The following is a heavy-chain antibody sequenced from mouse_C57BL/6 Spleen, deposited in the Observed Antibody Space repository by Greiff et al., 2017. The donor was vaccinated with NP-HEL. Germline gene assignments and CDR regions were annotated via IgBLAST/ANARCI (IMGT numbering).Heavy chain of an antibody. CDR1: GYTFTDYY. D-gene: IGHD1-1*01. J-gene: IGHJ2*01. Sequence: VQLQQSGPELVKPGASVKISCKASGYTFTDYYMNWVKQSHGKSLEWIGDINPNNGGTSYNQKFKGKATLTVDKSSSTAYMELRSLTSEDSAVYYCARRPTDFDYWGQGTTLTVSS. CDR3: ARRPTDFDY. CDR2: INPNNGGT. V-gene: IGHV1-26*01.